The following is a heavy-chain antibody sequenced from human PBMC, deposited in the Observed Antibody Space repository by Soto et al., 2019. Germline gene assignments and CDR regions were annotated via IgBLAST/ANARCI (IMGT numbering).Heavy chain of an antibody. J-gene: IGHJ4*02. D-gene: IGHD3-3*01. CDR1: GGSFSVYY. V-gene: IGHV4-34*01. CDR3: ARVLGTYYDFWSGYYTGPFDY. CDR2: INHSGST. Sequence: LSLTCAVYGGSFSVYYWSWIRQPPGKGLEWIGEINHSGSTNYNPSLKSRVTISVDTSKNQFSLKLSSVTAADTAVYYCARVLGTYYDFWSGYYTGPFDYWGQGTLVTVSS.